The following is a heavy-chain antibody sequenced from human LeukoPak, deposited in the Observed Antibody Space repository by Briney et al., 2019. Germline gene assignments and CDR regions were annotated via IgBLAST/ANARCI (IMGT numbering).Heavy chain of an antibody. CDR3: ARLPGYFGAS. CDR2: MNVKSGTA. Sequence: GASVKVSCKASGYPFTSYDLNWVRQAPGQRLEWMGCMNVKSGTADYAPKFQGRVTMSRNTSISTAYRELRSLRPEDTAVYYCARLPGYFGASWGQGTLVTVSS. V-gene: IGHV1-8*01. D-gene: IGHD4/OR15-4a*01. J-gene: IGHJ5*02. CDR1: GYPFTSYD.